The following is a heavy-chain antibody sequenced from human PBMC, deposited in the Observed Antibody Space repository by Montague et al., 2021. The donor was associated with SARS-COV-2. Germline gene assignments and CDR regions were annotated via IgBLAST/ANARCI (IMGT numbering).Heavy chain of an antibody. D-gene: IGHD2-15*01. Sequence: SGAEVKTPGESLKISCKGSGYSFTSYWIDWVRQMPGKGLEWMGIIYPGDSDTRYSPSFHGQVTISADKSISTAYLQWGSLRAPDTAMDYCARHPRYCSGGSCYSGGEFDYWGQGTLVTVSS. CDR2: IYPGDSDT. V-gene: IGHV5-51*01. J-gene: IGHJ4*02. CDR3: ARHPRYCSGGSCYSGGEFDY. CDR1: GYSFTSYW.